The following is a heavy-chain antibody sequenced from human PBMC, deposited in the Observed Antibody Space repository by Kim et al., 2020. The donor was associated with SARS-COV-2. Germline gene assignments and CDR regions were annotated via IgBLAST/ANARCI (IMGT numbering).Heavy chain of an antibody. J-gene: IGHJ2*01. D-gene: IGHD1-26*01. Sequence: AQKFQGRVTITADESTSTAYMELSSLRSEDTAVYYCARSLKKSSYWYFDLWGRGTLVTVSS. V-gene: IGHV1-69*01. CDR3: ARSLKKSSYWYFDL.